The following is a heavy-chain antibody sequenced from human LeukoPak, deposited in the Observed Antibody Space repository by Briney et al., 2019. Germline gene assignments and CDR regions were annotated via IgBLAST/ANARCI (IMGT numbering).Heavy chain of an antibody. CDR1: GFTFSNYA. V-gene: IGHV3-64*01. CDR3: ARERGDSGSFPFDY. J-gene: IGHJ4*02. D-gene: IGHD1-26*01. CDR2: ITSNGGST. Sequence: GGSLRLSCAASGFTFSNYAMHWVRQAPGEGLEYVSAITSNGGSTYYANSVKGRFTISRDNYKNTLYLQMGSLRAEDMAVYYCARERGDSGSFPFDYWSQGTLVTVSS.